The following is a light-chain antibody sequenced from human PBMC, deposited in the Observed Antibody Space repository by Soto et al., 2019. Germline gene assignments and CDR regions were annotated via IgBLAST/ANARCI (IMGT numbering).Light chain of an antibody. V-gene: IGKV3-15*01. CDR3: QQYHTWPPIT. J-gene: IGKJ5*01. CDR2: ETS. CDR1: QSVGSR. Sequence: VMKQSPNTVSVSPGEGAGLSCRASQSVGSRVAWYQQKFGQPPRLLIYETSTRANGIPARFSGSGSGTDLTLSISSLQPGDVGIYSCQQYHTWPPITFGQGTRLEIK.